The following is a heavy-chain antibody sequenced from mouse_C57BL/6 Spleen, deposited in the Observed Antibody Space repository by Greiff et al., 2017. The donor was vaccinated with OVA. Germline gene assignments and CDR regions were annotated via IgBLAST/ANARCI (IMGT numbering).Heavy chain of an antibody. D-gene: IGHD2-5*01. V-gene: IGHV1-50*01. J-gene: IGHJ2*01. CDR2: IDPSDSYT. CDR3: ARGGYSNYGY. Sequence: QVQLQQPGAELVKPGASVKLSCEASGYTFTSYWMQWVKQRPGQGLEWIGEIDPSDSYTNYNQKFKGKATLTVDTSSSTAYMQLSSLTSEDSAVYYCARGGYSNYGYWGQGTTLTVSS. CDR1: GYTFTSYW.